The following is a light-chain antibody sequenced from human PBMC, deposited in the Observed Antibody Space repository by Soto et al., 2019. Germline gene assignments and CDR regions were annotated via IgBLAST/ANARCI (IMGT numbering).Light chain of an antibody. CDR1: QSVSSY. J-gene: IGKJ1*01. CDR3: QQYGSPPQT. CDR2: DAS. V-gene: IGKV3-20*01. Sequence: EIVLTQSPATLALSPVERATLSFRAIQSVSSYLAWYQQKPCQAPRLLIYDASSRATGIPDRISGSGSGTDFTLTISRLEPEDFAVYYCQQYGSPPQTFGQGTKVDIK.